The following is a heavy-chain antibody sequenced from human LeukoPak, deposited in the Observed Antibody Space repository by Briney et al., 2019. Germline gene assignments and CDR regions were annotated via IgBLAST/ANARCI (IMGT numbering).Heavy chain of an antibody. Sequence: ASVKVSCKASGFIFTNYGINWVRQAPGQGLEWMGWIGAFNDNTNYAQKVQGRVTMTTDTTTSTAFMELRSLRSDDTAVYYCARGALCSAGTCYSIAPDYWGQGTLVTVSS. J-gene: IGHJ4*02. D-gene: IGHD2-15*01. CDR3: ARGALCSAGTCYSIAPDY. V-gene: IGHV1-18*01. CDR1: GFIFTNYG. CDR2: IGAFNDNT.